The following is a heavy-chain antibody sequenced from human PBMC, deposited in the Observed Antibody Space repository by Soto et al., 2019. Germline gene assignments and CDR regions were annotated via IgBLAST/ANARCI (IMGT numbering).Heavy chain of an antibody. CDR2: ISGSGVST. D-gene: IGHD1-26*01. V-gene: IGHV3-23*01. J-gene: IGHJ4*02. Sequence: GGSLRLSCAASGFTFSSYAMSWVRQATGKGLEWVSAISGSGVSTYYADSVKGRFTISRDNSKNTLYLQVNSLRAEDTAVYYCAKESVGATFAFDYWGQGTLVTVSS. CDR1: GFTFSSYA. CDR3: AKESVGATFAFDY.